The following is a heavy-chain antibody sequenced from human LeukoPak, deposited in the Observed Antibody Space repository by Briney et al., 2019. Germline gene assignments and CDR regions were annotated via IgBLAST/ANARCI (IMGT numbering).Heavy chain of an antibody. CDR2: ITGSGGST. CDR1: GFTFSSSG. D-gene: IGHD5-18*01. CDR3: ARGRNTGRQFYFDY. Sequence: GGSLTLSCAASGFTFSSSGMGWVRQAPGKGLEFVSPITGSGGSTSYTDSVKGRFTISRDNSKNTLYLQMNSLRAEDTAVYYCARGRNTGRQFYFDYWGQGTLVTVAS. J-gene: IGHJ4*02. V-gene: IGHV3-23*01.